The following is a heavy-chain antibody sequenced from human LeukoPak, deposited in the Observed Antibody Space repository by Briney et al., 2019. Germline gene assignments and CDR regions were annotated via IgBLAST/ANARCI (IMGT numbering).Heavy chain of an antibody. CDR2: INHNGNVN. V-gene: IGHV3-7*01. CDR1: GFTFSSYW. CDR3: ARAPRWEPIDY. J-gene: IGHJ4*02. D-gene: IGHD1-26*01. Sequence: GGSLRLSCAASGFTFSSYWMNWARQAPGKGLEWVASINHNGNVNYYVDSVKGRFTISRDNAKNSLYLQMNSLRAEDTAVFYCARAPRWEPIDYWGQGTLATVSS.